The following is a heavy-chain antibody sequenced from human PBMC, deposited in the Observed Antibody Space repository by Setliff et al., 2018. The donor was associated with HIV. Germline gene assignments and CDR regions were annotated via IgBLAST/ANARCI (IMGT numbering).Heavy chain of an antibody. CDR2: ISGSGGST. D-gene: IGHD6-13*01. V-gene: IGHV3-23*01. J-gene: IGHJ4*02. CDR3: ARVLLPSEGMDY. CDR1: GFTFSSYA. Sequence: GSLRLSCAASGFTFSSYAMSWVRQAPGKGLEWVSAISGSGGSTYYADSVKGRFTISRDNSKNTLYLQMNSLRAEDTAVYYCARVLLPSEGMDYWGQGTLVTVSS.